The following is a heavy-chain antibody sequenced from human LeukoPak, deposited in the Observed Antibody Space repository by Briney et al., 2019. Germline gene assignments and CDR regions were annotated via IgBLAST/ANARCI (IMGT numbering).Heavy chain of an antibody. V-gene: IGHV1-18*01. CDR3: ARVGYYYDSSGYSDAFDI. CDR1: GGTFSSYA. CDR2: ISAYNGNT. Sequence: ASVKLSCKVSGGTFSSYAISWVRQAPGQGLEWMGWISAYNGNTNYAQKLQGRVTMTTDTSTSTAYMELRSLRSDDTAVYYCARVGYYYDSSGYSDAFDIWGQGTMVTVSS. D-gene: IGHD3-22*01. J-gene: IGHJ3*02.